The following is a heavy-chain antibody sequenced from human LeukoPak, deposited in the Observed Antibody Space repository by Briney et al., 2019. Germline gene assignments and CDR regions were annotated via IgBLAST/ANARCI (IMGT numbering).Heavy chain of an antibody. D-gene: IGHD2-2*01. CDR1: GYTFTGYY. Sequence: ASVKVSCTASGYTFTGYYMHWVRQAPGQGLAWMGWINPNSGGTNYAQKFQGRVTMTRDTSISTAYMELSRLRSDDTAVYYCARELCSSTSCYQFDYWGQGTLVTVSS. CDR3: ARELCSSTSCYQFDY. CDR2: INPNSGGT. J-gene: IGHJ4*02. V-gene: IGHV1-2*02.